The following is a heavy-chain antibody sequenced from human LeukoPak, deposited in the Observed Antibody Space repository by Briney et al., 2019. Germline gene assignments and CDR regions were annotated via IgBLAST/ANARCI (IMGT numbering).Heavy chain of an antibody. CDR2: ISTNGNST. CDR1: GFTFSTYA. CDR3: ARWGSTSCYDY. V-gene: IGHV3-64*02. D-gene: IGHD2-2*01. Sequence: PGGSLRLSCAASGFTFSTYAMHWVRQAPGKGLEYVSAISTNGNSTYYADSVKGRFTISRDNSKNTLFLQTGSLRADDMAVYYCARWGSTSCYDYWGQGTLVTVSS. J-gene: IGHJ4*02.